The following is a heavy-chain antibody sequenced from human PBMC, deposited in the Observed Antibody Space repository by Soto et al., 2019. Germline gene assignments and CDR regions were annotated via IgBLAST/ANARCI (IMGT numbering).Heavy chain of an antibody. CDR1: GFTFSSFA. J-gene: IGHJ4*02. Sequence: VQLLESGGGLVQPGGSLRLSCAASGFTFSSFALSWVRQAPGKGLEWVSAISGSGDGVDYADSVKGQVTISRDNSKNTLYLQMNSLRVGDTAVYYCAGPGYSSQDYWGQGTLVTVSS. CDR3: AGPGYSSQDY. CDR2: ISGSGDGV. V-gene: IGHV3-23*01. D-gene: IGHD5-18*01.